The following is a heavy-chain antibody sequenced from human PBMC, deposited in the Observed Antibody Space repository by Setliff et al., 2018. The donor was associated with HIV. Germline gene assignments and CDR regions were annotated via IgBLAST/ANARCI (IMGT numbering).Heavy chain of an antibody. CDR3: ARDYMWAFDY. CDR1: GFAFSSHA. Sequence: GGSLRLSCAASGFAFSSHAMNWVRQAPGKGLEWVSAISGSGVSTYSADSVKGRFTISRDNSKNTLYLQLTSLRAEDTAVYYCARDYMWAFDYWGQGTLVTVSS. D-gene: IGHD1-26*01. V-gene: IGHV3-23*01. CDR2: ISGSGVST. J-gene: IGHJ4*02.